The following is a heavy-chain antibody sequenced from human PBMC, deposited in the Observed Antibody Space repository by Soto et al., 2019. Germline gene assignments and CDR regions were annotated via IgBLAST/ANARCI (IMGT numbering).Heavy chain of an antibody. CDR1: GFRFSSCS. D-gene: IGHD3-22*01. CDR3: ATMNGYFEY. V-gene: IGHV3-23*01. J-gene: IGHJ4*02. Sequence: GSLRLSCADSGFRFSSCSMSWVRQTPGKGLGWVAAITATGDRTYYADSVTGRFTISRDNSKKTHYLQMTSLRAEDTAMYYCATMNGYFEYWGQGTPVTVSS. CDR2: ITATGDRT.